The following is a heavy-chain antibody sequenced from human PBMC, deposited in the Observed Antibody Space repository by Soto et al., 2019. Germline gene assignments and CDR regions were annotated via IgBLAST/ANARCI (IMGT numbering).Heavy chain of an antibody. CDR3: ARLFAVAGPLRRDY. V-gene: IGHV4-59*08. D-gene: IGHD6-19*01. Sequence: SETLSLTCSVSGGSISSYYWSWIRQPPGKGLEWIGYIYDSGSTNYNPSLKSRVTISVDTSKNQFSLKLSSVTAADTAVHYCARLFAVAGPLRRDYWGQGSLVTVSS. CDR2: IYDSGST. CDR1: GGSISSYY. J-gene: IGHJ4*02.